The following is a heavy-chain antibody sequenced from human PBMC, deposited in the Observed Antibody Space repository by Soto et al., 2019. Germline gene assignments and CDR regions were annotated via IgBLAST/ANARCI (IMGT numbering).Heavy chain of an antibody. J-gene: IGHJ4*02. CDR2: ISVDNGNT. D-gene: IGHD3-22*01. CDR3: ARAGSYDSSGPQKNFDY. CDR1: GYTLTNYG. Sequence: ASVKVSCKASGYTLTNYGISWVRQAPGQGLEWMGWISVDNGNTNYAQKFQDRITMTTDTSTSTTYMELRSLRSDDTAVYYCARAGSYDSSGPQKNFDYWGQGALVTVSS. V-gene: IGHV1-18*01.